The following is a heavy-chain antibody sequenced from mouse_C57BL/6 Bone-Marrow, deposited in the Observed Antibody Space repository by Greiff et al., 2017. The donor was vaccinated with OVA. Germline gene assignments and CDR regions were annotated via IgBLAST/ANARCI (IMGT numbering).Heavy chain of an antibody. CDR2: ISGGGGNT. J-gene: IGHJ2*01. D-gene: IGHD1-3*01. V-gene: IGHV5-9*01. Sequence: EVKVVESGGGLVKPGGSLKLSCAASGFTFSSYTMSWVRQTPEKRLEWVATISGGGGNTYYPDSVKGRFTISSDNAKNTLYLQMSSLRSEDTALDDCARRPPYKAYFDYWGQGTTLTVSA. CDR3: ARRPPYKAYFDY. CDR1: GFTFSSYT.